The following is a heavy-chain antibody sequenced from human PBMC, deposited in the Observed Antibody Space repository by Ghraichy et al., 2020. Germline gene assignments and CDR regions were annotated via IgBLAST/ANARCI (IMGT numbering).Heavy chain of an antibody. J-gene: IGHJ5*02. D-gene: IGHD3-22*01. CDR2: IYYSGST. V-gene: IGHV4-39*01. CDR3: ARQALDLYYYDSSGYLNWFDP. Sequence: SETLSLTCTVTGGSISSSSYYWGWIRQPPGKGLEWIGSIYYSGSTYYNQSLTSRVTISVDTSKNQFSLKLSSVTVADTAVYYCARQALDLYYYDSSGYLNWFDPWGRGTLVTVSS. CDR1: GGSISSSSYY.